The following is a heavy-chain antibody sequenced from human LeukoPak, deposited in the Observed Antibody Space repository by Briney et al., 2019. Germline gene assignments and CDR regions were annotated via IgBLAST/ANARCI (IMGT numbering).Heavy chain of an antibody. Sequence: GGSLPLSCAASAFTFSDYSMNWVRQAPGKGLEWISYIDTSSSTMYYADSVMGRFTISRDNAKESLYLQMNSLRDEDTAVYYCAREDDSWGSNNLDLWGQGTTVT. J-gene: IGHJ3*01. CDR2: IDTSSSTM. D-gene: IGHD3-3*01. CDR1: AFTFSDYS. CDR3: AREDDSWGSNNLDL. V-gene: IGHV3-48*02.